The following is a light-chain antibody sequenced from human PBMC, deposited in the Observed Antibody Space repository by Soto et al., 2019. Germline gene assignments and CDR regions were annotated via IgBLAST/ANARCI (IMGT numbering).Light chain of an antibody. CDR3: SSYAGSNNFVV. Sequence: QSALTQPPSASGSPGQSGTISCTGTSSDVGGYNYVSWYQQHPGKAPKPMIYEVSKRPSGVPDRFSGSKSGNTASLTVSGLQAEDEADYYCSSYAGSNNFVVFGGGTKLTVL. CDR2: EVS. V-gene: IGLV2-8*01. J-gene: IGLJ2*01. CDR1: SSDVGGYNY.